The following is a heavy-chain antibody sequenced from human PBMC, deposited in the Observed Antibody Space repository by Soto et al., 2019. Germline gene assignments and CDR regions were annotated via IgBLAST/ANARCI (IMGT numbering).Heavy chain of an antibody. Sequence: SVRVACESSGWSLPVYYMNWVRQDPVQGLEWMGWINPKSGGTMYPQKFQGRVTMTWDTSISTAYMALTRLRSDDTAVYYCARDLANGGGSAGFDYWAQGTLVTVSS. D-gene: IGHD1-26*01. J-gene: IGHJ4*02. CDR3: ARDLANGGGSAGFDY. CDR1: GWSLPVYY. V-gene: IGHV1-2*02. CDR2: INPKSGGT.